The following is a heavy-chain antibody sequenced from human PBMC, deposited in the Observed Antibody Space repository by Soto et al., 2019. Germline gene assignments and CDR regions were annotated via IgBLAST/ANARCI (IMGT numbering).Heavy chain of an antibody. Sequence: SETLSLTCTVSGGSINTFYWSWVRQPAGKGLEWIGRIFSSGSTSFNPSLESRVAMSVDTSKNHFSLNLSSVTAADMAVYYCARDMHAGFNHYFDPWGQGTLVTV. CDR1: GGSINTFY. D-gene: IGHD1-26*01. CDR2: IFSSGST. J-gene: IGHJ5*02. V-gene: IGHV4-4*07. CDR3: ARDMHAGFNHYFDP.